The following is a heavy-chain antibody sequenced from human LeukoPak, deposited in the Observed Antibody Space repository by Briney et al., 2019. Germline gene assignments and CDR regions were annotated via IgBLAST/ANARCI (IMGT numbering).Heavy chain of an antibody. D-gene: IGHD2-2*01. V-gene: IGHV1-69*04. CDR1: GGTFSSYA. J-gene: IGHJ4*02. CDR2: IIPILGIA. CDR3: ARGCCSSTSCYAFDY. Sequence: SVKVSCKASGGTFSSYAISWVRQAPGQGLEWMGRIIPILGIANYAQKFQGRVTITADKSTSTAYMELSSLRSEDTAVYYCARGCCSSTSCYAFDYWGQGTLVTVSS.